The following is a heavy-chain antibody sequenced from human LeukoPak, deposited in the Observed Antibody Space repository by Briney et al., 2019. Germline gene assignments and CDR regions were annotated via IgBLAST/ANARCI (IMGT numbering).Heavy chain of an antibody. CDR3: ARDSLNIVVVPAALPDY. J-gene: IGHJ4*02. CDR1: VFTFSIYS. CDR2: IRTSSSYI. V-gene: IGHV3-21*01. Sequence: GGSLRLSCAPSVFTFSIYSMNWVREAPGKGLEWVSSIRTSSSYIYYADSVKGRFTISRDNAKNSLYLQMNSLRAEDTAVYYCARDSLNIVVVPAALPDYWGQGTLVTVSS. D-gene: IGHD2-2*01.